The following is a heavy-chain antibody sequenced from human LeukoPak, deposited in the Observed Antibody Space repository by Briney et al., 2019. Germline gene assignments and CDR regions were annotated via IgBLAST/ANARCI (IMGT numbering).Heavy chain of an antibody. D-gene: IGHD3-10*01. CDR2: INPNSGGT. Sequence: GASVKVSCKASGYTFTGHYMHWVRQAPGQGLEWMGWINPNSGGTNYAQKFQGRVTVTRDTSISTAYMELSRLRSDDTAVYYCARGAVRGLTSWYFDLWGRGTLVTVSS. J-gene: IGHJ2*01. CDR3: ARGAVRGLTSWYFDL. V-gene: IGHV1-2*02. CDR1: GYTFTGHY.